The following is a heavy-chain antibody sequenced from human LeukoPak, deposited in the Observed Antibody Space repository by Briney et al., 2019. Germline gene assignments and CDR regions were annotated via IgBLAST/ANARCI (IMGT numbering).Heavy chain of an antibody. J-gene: IGHJ4*02. CDR2: IYPGDSDI. D-gene: IGHD6-13*01. CDR1: GYSFTSYW. CDR3: ARRGSSSWYFDY. Sequence: GESLKISCKASGYSFTSYWIGWVRHMPGKGLEWMAFIYPGDSDIKYSPSFQGQVTISADKSINTAYLQWNSLKASDTAMYYCARRGSSSWYFDYWGQGTLVTVSS. V-gene: IGHV5-51*01.